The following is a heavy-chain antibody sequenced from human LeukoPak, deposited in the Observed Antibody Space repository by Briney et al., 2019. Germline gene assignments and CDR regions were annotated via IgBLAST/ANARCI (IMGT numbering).Heavy chain of an antibody. V-gene: IGHV4-59*08. D-gene: IGHD6-13*01. Sequence: PSETLSLTCTVSGVSISSYYWSWIRQPPGKGLEWIGYIIDNGNTHYNPSLKSRVTISVDTSKNQFSLKLSSVTAADTAVYYCARHSSSWYVDYWGQGTLVTVSS. CDR1: GVSISSYY. CDR3: ARHSSSWYVDY. J-gene: IGHJ4*02. CDR2: IIDNGNT.